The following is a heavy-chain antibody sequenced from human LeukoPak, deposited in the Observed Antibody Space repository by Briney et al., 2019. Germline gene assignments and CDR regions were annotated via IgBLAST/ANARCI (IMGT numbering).Heavy chain of an antibody. CDR1: GYTFTSYY. CDR2: INPSGGST. J-gene: IGHJ6*02. D-gene: IGHD3-10*01. V-gene: IGHV1-46*01. Sequence: ASVKVSCKASGYTFTSYYMHWVRQAPGQGLEWMGIINPSGGSTSYAQKFQGRVTMTRDTSTSTVYMELSSLRSEDTAVYYCARDRQTLGGSGSFSVYYYGMDVWGQGTTVTVSS. CDR3: ARDRQTLGGSGSFSVYYYGMDV.